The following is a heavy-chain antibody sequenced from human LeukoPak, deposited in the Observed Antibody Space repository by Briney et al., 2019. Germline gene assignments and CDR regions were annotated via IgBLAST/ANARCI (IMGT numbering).Heavy chain of an antibody. Sequence: SETLSLTCTVSGGSISSSSYYWGWIRQPPGKGLEWIGNIYYSGSTYYNPSLKSRVTISVDTSKNQFSLKLSSVTAADTAVYYCARDTSYYDSSGPSIDYWGQGTLVTVS. J-gene: IGHJ4*02. D-gene: IGHD3-22*01. CDR3: ARDTSYYDSSGPSIDY. CDR2: IYYSGST. CDR1: GGSISSSSYY. V-gene: IGHV4-39*07.